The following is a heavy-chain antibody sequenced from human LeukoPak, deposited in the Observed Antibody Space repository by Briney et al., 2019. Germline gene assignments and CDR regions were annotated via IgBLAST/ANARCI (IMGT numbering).Heavy chain of an antibody. CDR1: GFTFDDYA. CDR3: AKDLSPLIVGATTGFDY. CDR2: ISWNSGSI. Sequence: GGSLRLSCAASGFTFDDYAMHWVRQAPGKGLEWVSGISWNSGSIGYADSVKGRFTISRDNAKNSLYLQMNSLRAEDTALYYCAKDLSPLIVGATTGFDYWGRGTLVTASS. J-gene: IGHJ4*02. D-gene: IGHD1-26*01. V-gene: IGHV3-9*01.